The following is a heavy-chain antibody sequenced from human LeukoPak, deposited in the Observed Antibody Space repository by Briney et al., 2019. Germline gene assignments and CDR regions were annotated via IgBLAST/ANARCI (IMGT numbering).Heavy chain of an antibody. J-gene: IGHJ2*01. V-gene: IGHV3-30*02. Sequence: PGGSLRLSCAASGFTFSSYGMHWVRQAPGKGLEWVAFIRYDGSNKYYADSVKGRFTITRDNSKKTLYLQRNSLRAEDTAVYYCAKDVGTAALFVFYFDLWGRGARVTVSS. CDR1: GFTFSSYG. D-gene: IGHD6-6*01. CDR3: AKDVGTAALFVFYFDL. CDR2: IRYDGSNK.